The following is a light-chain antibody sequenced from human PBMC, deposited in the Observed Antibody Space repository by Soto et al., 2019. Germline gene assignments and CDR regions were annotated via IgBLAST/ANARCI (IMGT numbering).Light chain of an antibody. V-gene: IGKV3-20*01. CDR3: QQYGSAPPLT. Sequence: EIGLTQSPGTLSLSPGERATLSCRASQSVSSSYLAWHQQKPGQAPRLHIYGASIRATGIPDRFSGSGSGTAFTLTISGLEPEDFALYYCQQYGSAPPLTFGGGTKVEIK. CDR2: GAS. CDR1: QSVSSSY. J-gene: IGKJ4*01.